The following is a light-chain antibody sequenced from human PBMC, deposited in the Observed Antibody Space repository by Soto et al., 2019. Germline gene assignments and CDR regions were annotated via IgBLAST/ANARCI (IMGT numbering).Light chain of an antibody. CDR1: QTVTSTY. CDR2: GAS. CDR3: QQYNNWPPYT. V-gene: IGKV3D-15*01. Sequence: EFVLTQSPGTLSLSPGERATLSCRASQTVTSTYLAWYQQKPGQAPRLLIYGASSRATDIPDRFSGSGSGTEFTLTISSLQSEDFAVYYCQQYNNWPPYTFGQGTKLEIK. J-gene: IGKJ2*01.